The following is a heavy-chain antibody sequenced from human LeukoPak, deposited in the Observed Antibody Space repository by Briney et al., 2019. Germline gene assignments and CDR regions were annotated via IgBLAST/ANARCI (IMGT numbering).Heavy chain of an antibody. CDR2: IIPIFGTA. Sequence: SVNVSCKASGGTFISYAIGWVRQAPGQGLAWMGRIIPIFGTANYAQKFQGRVTITTDESTTTAYMHLNSPTSRAPAGSSCPIDKGERRDGYNFWGIGDYWGQGTLVTVSS. J-gene: IGHJ4*02. D-gene: IGHD5-24*01. CDR3: PIDKGERRDGYNFWGIGDY. V-gene: IGHV1-69*05. CDR1: GGTFISYA.